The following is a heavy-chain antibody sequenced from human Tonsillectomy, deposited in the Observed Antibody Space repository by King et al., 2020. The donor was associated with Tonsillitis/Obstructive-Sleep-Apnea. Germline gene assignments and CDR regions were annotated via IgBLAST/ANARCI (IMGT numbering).Heavy chain of an antibody. D-gene: IGHD2-8*02. V-gene: IGHV1-69*12. J-gene: IGHJ6*03. CDR1: GGTFSSYA. CDR3: AGVVYADYYYYYYMDV. CDR2: IIPIFGTA. Sequence: QLVQSGAEVKKPGSSVKVSCKASGGTFSSYAISWVRQAPGQWLEWMGGIIPIFGTANYAQKFQGRVTITADESTSTAYMELSSLRSEDTAVYYCAGVVYADYYYYYYMDVWGKGTTVTVSS.